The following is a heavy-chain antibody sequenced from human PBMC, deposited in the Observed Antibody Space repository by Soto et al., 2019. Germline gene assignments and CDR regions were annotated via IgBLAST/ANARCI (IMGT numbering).Heavy chain of an antibody. CDR1: GGFVNSDTHS. CDR2: IYSGGST. Sequence: PSETLSLTCTVSGGFVNSDTHSWSWIRQTPGKRLEWIGFIYSGGSTKNPSLRSRVTMSVDTSKNQFSLKLRSVIVADTAVYHCARFVRSCSATTCSTRADLWGQAITVTVSS. J-gene: IGHJ6*02. CDR3: ARFVRSCSATTCSTRADL. D-gene: IGHD2-2*01. V-gene: IGHV4-61*01.